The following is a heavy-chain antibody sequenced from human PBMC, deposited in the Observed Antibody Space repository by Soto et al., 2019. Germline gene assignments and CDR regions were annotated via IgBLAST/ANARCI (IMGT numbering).Heavy chain of an antibody. D-gene: IGHD4-17*01. CDR2: INPSSGST. CDR3: ARDRVYGAHYYYGMDV. J-gene: IGHJ6*02. Sequence: QVQLVQSGAEVKKPGASVKVSCKASGYSFTRYYMHWVRQAPGQGLEWMGIINPSSGSTNYAQKFQGRVTMTRDMSTNTVYMEMSSLRSEDTAVDYCARDRVYGAHYYYGMDVWGQGTTVTVSS. V-gene: IGHV1-46*01. CDR1: GYSFTRYY.